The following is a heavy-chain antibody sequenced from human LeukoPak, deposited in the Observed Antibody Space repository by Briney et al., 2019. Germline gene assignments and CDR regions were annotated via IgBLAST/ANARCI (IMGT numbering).Heavy chain of an antibody. J-gene: IGHJ4*02. CDR1: GGSIRRSSYY. D-gene: IGHD3-10*01. V-gene: IGHV4-39*07. Sequence: SETLSLTCTVSGGSIRRSSYYWGWIRQPPGKGLEWIGSMYYSGSTYYNPSLKSRVTISVDTSKNQFSLKLNSVTAADTAVYYCARLVRGIYDYFDYWGQGTLVTVSS. CDR3: ARLVRGIYDYFDY. CDR2: MYYSGST.